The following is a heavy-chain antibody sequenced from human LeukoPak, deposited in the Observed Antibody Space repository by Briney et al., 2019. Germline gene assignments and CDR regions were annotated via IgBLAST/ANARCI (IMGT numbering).Heavy chain of an antibody. J-gene: IGHJ4*02. CDR2: INHSGST. CDR1: GGSFSGYY. D-gene: IGHD4-17*01. V-gene: IGHV4-34*01. Sequence: SETLSLTCAVYGGSFSGYYWSWIRQPPVKVLEWIGEINHSGSTNYNPSLKSRVTISVDTSKNQFSLKLSSVTAADTAVYYCAGRGNSGDADDYWGQGTLVTVSS. CDR3: AGRGNSGDADDY.